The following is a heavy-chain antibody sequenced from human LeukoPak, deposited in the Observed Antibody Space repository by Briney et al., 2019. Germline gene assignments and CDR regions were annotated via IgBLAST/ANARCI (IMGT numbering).Heavy chain of an antibody. Sequence: GASVKVSCKASGGTFSSYAISWVRQAPGQGLEWMGGIIPIFGTANYAQKFQGRVTITADESTSTAYMELSSLRSEDTAVYYCARDHCSGGSCYSVFDYRGQGTLVTVSS. D-gene: IGHD2-15*01. CDR3: ARDHCSGGSCYSVFDY. V-gene: IGHV1-69*01. CDR2: IIPIFGTA. CDR1: GGTFSSYA. J-gene: IGHJ4*02.